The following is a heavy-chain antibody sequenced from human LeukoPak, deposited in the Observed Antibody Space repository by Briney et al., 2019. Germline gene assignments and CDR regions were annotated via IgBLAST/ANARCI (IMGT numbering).Heavy chain of an antibody. CDR3: TRSHLSLVRDY. Sequence: ASVKVSCKASGYTFTGYYMHWVRQAPGQGLEWMGWINPNSGGTNYAQNFQGRVTMTRDTSISTAYMELSSLRSDDTAVYYCTRSHLSLVRDYWGQGTLVTVSS. CDR1: GYTFTGYY. CDR2: INPNSGGT. J-gene: IGHJ4*02. D-gene: IGHD6-13*01. V-gene: IGHV1-2*02.